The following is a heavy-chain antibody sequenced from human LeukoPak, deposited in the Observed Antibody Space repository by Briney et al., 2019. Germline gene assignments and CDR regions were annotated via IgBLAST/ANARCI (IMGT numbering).Heavy chain of an antibody. CDR3: ARHGIPSSHDAFDI. CDR2: IYPDDSES. V-gene: IGHV5-51*01. Sequence: GESLKISCKGSRYSFTTYWIGWVRQMPGKGLEWMGIIYPDDSESRYSPSLQGQVTISVDKSISTAYLQWSSLEASDTAIYYCARHGIPSSHDAFDIWSQGTMVTVSS. D-gene: IGHD5-18*01. CDR1: RYSFTTYW. J-gene: IGHJ3*02.